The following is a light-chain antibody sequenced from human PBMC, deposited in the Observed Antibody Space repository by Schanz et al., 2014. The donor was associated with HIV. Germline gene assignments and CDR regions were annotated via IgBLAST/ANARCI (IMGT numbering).Light chain of an antibody. Sequence: QSALTQPASVSGSPGQSITISCTGTSSDVGGYNYVSWYQQHPGEAPKLMIYDVSNRPSGVSSRFSGSKSGNTASLTISGLQAEDEADYYCCSYAGTYTVIFGGGTKLTVL. J-gene: IGLJ2*01. CDR2: DVS. CDR1: SSDVGGYNY. CDR3: CSYAGTYTVI. V-gene: IGLV2-14*03.